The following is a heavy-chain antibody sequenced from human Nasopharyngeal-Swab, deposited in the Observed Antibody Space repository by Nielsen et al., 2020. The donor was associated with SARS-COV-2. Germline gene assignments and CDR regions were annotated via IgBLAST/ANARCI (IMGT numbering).Heavy chain of an antibody. Sequence: ASVKVSCKASGYTFTSYYMHWVRQAPGQGLEWMGIINPSGGSTSYAQKFQGRVTMTRDTSTSTVYMELSSLRSDDTAVYYCARDIYGDYPFDYWGQGTLVTVSS. CDR1: GYTFTSYY. V-gene: IGHV1-46*01. CDR3: ARDIYGDYPFDY. D-gene: IGHD4-17*01. CDR2: INPSGGST. J-gene: IGHJ4*02.